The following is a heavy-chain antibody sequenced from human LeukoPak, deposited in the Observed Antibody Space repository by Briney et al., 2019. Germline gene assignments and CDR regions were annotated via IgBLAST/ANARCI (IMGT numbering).Heavy chain of an antibody. V-gene: IGHV1-69*05. J-gene: IGHJ4*02. CDR1: GYTFTSYG. D-gene: IGHD2-2*01. Sequence: SVKVSCKSSGYTFTSYGISWARQAPGQGLEWMGGIIPIFGTANYAQKFQGRVTITTDESTSTAYMELSSLRSEDTAVYYCAILPGYCSSTSCWRGFDYWGQVTLVTVSS. CDR3: AILPGYCSSTSCWRGFDY. CDR2: IIPIFGTA.